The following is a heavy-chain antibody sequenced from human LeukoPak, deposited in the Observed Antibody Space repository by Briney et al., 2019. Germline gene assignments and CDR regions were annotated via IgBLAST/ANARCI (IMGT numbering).Heavy chain of an antibody. CDR2: IWYDGSNK. CDR3: ARGGGVLLFGELLAPPDY. V-gene: IGHV3-33*01. Sequence: GGSLRLSCAASGFTFSSYGMHWVRQAPGKGLEWVAVIWYDGSNKYYADSVKGRFTISRDNSKNTLYLQMNSLRAEDTAEYYCARGGGVLLFGELLAPPDYWGQGTLVTVSS. D-gene: IGHD3-10*01. J-gene: IGHJ4*02. CDR1: GFTFSSYG.